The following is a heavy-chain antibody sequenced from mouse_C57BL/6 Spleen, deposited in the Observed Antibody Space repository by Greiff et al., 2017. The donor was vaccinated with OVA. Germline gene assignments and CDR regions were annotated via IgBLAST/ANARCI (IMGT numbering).Heavy chain of an antibody. CDR2: IYPRDGST. V-gene: IGHV1-85*01. D-gene: IGHD1-1*01. CDR1: GYTFTSYD. J-gene: IGHJ1*03. Sequence: QVQLQQSGPELVKPGASVKLSCKASGYTFTSYDINWVKQRPGQGLEWIGWIYPRDGSTKYNEKFKGKATLTVDTSSGTAYMELHSLTSEDSAVYFCARRGYYGSSPYWYFDVWGTGTTVTVSS. CDR3: ARRGYYGSSPYWYFDV.